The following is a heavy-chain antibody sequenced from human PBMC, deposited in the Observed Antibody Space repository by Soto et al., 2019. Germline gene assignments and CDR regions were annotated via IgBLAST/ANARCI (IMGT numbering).Heavy chain of an antibody. D-gene: IGHD3-10*01. J-gene: IGHJ4*02. CDR3: ATSYGNAWDTY. V-gene: IGHV4-59*02. Sequence: PSETLSLTGSFSCDSVTSHYLTWIRQSPDNGLYCIGYIHYTVVSHXXPSLKSRXXISVDMSKNHXTLQLTSVTVEYTSVYYCATSYGNAWDTYWAQGTQVTVSS. CDR2: IHYTVVS. CDR1: CDSVTSHY.